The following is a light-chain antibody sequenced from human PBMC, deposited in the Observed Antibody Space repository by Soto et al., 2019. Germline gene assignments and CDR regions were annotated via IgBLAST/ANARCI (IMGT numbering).Light chain of an antibody. CDR2: GAS. CDR3: HQYNNWPPWT. Sequence: EMGITQSPATLSVSTGERATLSCRASQSVSSNLAWYQQKPGQAPKLLIYGASTRATGIPARFSGSGSGTEFTLTISSLQSEDYAVYYCHQYNNWPPWTFGEGTKVDIK. V-gene: IGKV3-15*01. J-gene: IGKJ1*01. CDR1: QSVSSN.